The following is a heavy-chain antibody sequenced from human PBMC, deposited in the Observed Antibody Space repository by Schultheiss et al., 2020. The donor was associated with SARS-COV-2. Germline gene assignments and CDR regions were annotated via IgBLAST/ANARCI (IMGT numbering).Heavy chain of an antibody. J-gene: IGHJ4*02. D-gene: IGHD5-24*01. CDR3: ATGRWLQFSFDY. V-gene: IGHV4-61*02. Sequence: SETLSLTCTVSGGSISSGSYYWSWIRQPAGKGLEWIGRIYTSGSTNYNPSLKSRVTISVDTSKNQFSLKLSSVTAADTAVYYCATGRWLQFSFDYWGQGTLVTVPQ. CDR2: IYTSGST. CDR1: GGSISSGSYY.